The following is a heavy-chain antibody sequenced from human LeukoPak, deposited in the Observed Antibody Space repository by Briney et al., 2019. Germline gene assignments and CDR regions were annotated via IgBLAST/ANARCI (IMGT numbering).Heavy chain of an antibody. D-gene: IGHD6-19*01. CDR2: ISGSGGST. CDR3: AKMYSSGVPGWFDP. CDR1: GFTFSSYA. J-gene: IGHJ5*02. V-gene: IGHV3-23*01. Sequence: GGSLRLSCAASGFTFSSYAMSWVRQAPGRGLGWDSAISGSGGSTYYADSVKGRFTISRDNSKNTLYLQMNSLRAEDTAVYYCAKMYSSGVPGWFDPWGQGTLVTVSS.